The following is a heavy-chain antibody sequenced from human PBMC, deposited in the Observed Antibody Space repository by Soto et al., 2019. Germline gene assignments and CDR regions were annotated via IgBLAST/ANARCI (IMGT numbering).Heavy chain of an antibody. Sequence: GGALRISCAASGFTFSDHYMSWIRQAPGKGLGWVSYISSSGSNLYYAGSVKGRITISRDQAKNSLYLQMNSLRAEDTAVYYCARGLRGYSYGYLGYWGQGTLVTVSS. CDR2: ISSSGSNL. D-gene: IGHD5-18*01. V-gene: IGHV3-11*01. CDR1: GFTFSDHY. J-gene: IGHJ4*02. CDR3: ARGLRGYSYGYLGY.